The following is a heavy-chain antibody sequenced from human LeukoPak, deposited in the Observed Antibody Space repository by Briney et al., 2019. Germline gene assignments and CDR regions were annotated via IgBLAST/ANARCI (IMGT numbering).Heavy chain of an antibody. J-gene: IGHJ4*02. Sequence: GGSLRLSCAASGFTFSSYAMSWVRQAPGRGLEWVSAISDSDGSTYYADSVKGRFTISRDNSKNTLYLQMNSLRAEDTAVYYCAKEGQWLPYFDYWGQGTLVTVSS. CDR1: GFTFSSYA. D-gene: IGHD6-19*01. V-gene: IGHV3-23*01. CDR2: ISDSDGST. CDR3: AKEGQWLPYFDY.